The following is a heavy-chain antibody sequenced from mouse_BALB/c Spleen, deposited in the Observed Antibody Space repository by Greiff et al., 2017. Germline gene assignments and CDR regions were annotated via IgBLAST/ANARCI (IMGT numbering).Heavy chain of an antibody. CDR2: ISSGSSTI. Sequence: DVMLVESGGGLVQPGGSRKLSCAASGFTFSSFGMHWVRQAPEKGLEWVAYISSGSSTIYYADTVKGRFTIARDNPKNTLFLQMTSLRSEDTAMYYCARNVLLDYCGQGTTLTVSS. V-gene: IGHV5-17*02. CDR3: ARNVLLDY. CDR1: GFTFSSFG. J-gene: IGHJ2*01.